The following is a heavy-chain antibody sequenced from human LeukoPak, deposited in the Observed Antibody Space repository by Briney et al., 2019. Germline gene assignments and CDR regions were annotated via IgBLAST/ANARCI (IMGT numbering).Heavy chain of an antibody. CDR1: GGSISSYY. D-gene: IGHD1-26*01. J-gene: IGHJ4*02. V-gene: IGHV4-59*08. Sequence: SETLSLTCNVSGGSISSYYWSWIRQPPGKGLEWIGYIYYSGSTNYNPSLKSRVTISVDTSKNQFSLKLSSVTAADTAVYYCARLSIQWELLADYWGQGTLVTVSS. CDR3: ARLSIQWELLADY. CDR2: IYYSGST.